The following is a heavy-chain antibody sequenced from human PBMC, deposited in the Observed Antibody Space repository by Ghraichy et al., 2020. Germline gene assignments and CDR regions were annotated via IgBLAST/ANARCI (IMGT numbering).Heavy chain of an antibody. Sequence: GESLNISCAASGFTFSSYSMNWVRQAPGKGLEWVSYISSSSSTIYYADSVKGRFTISRDNAKNSLYLQMNSLRDEDTAVYYCARDSGGFNYYDSSANRYFDYWGQGTLVTVSS. CDR1: GFTFSSYS. J-gene: IGHJ4*02. CDR3: ARDSGGFNYYDSSANRYFDY. CDR2: ISSSSSTI. V-gene: IGHV3-48*02. D-gene: IGHD3-22*01.